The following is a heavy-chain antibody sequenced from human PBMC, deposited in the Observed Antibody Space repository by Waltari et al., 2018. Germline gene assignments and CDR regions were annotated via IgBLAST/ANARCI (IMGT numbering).Heavy chain of an antibody. D-gene: IGHD3-22*01. CDR1: GGSFSGYY. V-gene: IGHV4-34*01. CDR2: INHSGST. J-gene: IGHJ3*02. Sequence: QVQLQQWGAGLLKPSETLSLTCAVYGGSFSGYYWSWIRQPPGKGLEWIGEINHSGSTNYNPSLKSRVTISVDTSKNQFSLKLSSVTAADTAVYYCARALRITMIVVVIRDRVAFDIWGQGTMVTVSS. CDR3: ARALRITMIVVVIRDRVAFDI.